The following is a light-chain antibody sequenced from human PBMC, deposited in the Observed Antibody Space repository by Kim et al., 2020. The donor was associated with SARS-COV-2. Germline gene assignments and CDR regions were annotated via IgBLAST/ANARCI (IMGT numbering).Light chain of an antibody. CDR3: AAWDDSLSAVV. J-gene: IGLJ2*01. V-gene: IGLV1-47*01. Sequence: GQAFNMSCSGSSSNIGSNYVYWYQHLPGTAPKLLIHRNNQRPSGVPDRFSGSKSGTSASLAISGVRSEDESDFYCAAWDDSLSAVVFGGGTQLTVL. CDR1: SSNIGSNY. CDR2: RNN.